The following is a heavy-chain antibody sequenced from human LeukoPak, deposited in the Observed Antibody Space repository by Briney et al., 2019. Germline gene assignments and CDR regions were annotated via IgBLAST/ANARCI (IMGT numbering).Heavy chain of an antibody. V-gene: IGHV3-30*02. CDR1: GFTFSTSV. CDR3: ARADSSSWYGDYNWFDP. Sequence: GGSLRLSCAASGFTFSTSVMHWVRQAPGKGLEWLSFIRFDGSEKYYADSVKARFSISRDNSMNTLYLQMNSLRAEDTAVYYCARADSSSWYGDYNWFDPWGQGTLVTVSS. CDR2: IRFDGSEK. D-gene: IGHD6-13*01. J-gene: IGHJ5*02.